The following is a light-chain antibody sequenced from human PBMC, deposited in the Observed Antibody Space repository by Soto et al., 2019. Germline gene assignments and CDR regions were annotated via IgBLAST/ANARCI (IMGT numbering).Light chain of an antibody. J-gene: IGKJ3*01. CDR2: GAS. CDR1: QSVSSSY. CDR3: QQYGSSFFT. Sequence: EIVLTQSPGTLSLSPGERATLSCRASQSVSSSYLAWYQQKPGQAPRLRIYGASSSSTGIPNRFSGSGSGTDFNLKISRLEPEDFAVYYCQQYGSSFFTFGPGTKVDIK. V-gene: IGKV3-20*01.